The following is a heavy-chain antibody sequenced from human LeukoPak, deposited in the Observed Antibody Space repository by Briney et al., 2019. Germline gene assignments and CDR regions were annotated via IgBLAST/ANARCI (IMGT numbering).Heavy chain of an antibody. CDR3: ARSYCGGDCYKDAFDI. CDR1: GGTVSSYA. J-gene: IGHJ3*02. V-gene: IGHV1-69*13. Sequence: SVKVSCKASGGTVSSYAISWVRQAPGQGLEWMGGIIPIFGTANYAQKFQGGVTITADESTSTAYMELSSLRSEDTAVYYCARSYCGGDCYKDAFDIWGQGTMVTVSS. CDR2: IIPIFGTA. D-gene: IGHD2-21*01.